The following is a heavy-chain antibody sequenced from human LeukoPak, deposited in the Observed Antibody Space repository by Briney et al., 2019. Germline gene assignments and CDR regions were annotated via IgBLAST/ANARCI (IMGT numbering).Heavy chain of an antibody. CDR1: GFTFSSYR. D-gene: IGHD5-18*01. Sequence: GGSLRLSCAASGFTFSSYRMTWVRQAPGKGLEWVSSISSSSSYIYYADSVKGRFTISRDNAKNSLYLQMNSLRAEDTAVYYCARERRGYSCDYWGQGTLVTVSS. J-gene: IGHJ4*02. CDR2: ISSSSSYI. V-gene: IGHV3-21*01. CDR3: ARERRGYSCDY.